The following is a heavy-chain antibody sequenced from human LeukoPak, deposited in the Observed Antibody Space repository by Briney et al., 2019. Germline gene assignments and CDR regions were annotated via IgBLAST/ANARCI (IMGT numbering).Heavy chain of an antibody. CDR1: GFNVSSNY. Sequence: GGSLRLSCAASGFNVSSNYMSWVRQAPGKGLEWVSVIYSGGSTYYVDSVKGRFTISRHNSKNTLYLQMNSLRADDTAVYYCARVRTGYSSGWFPNWFDPWGQGTLVTVSS. J-gene: IGHJ5*02. CDR3: ARVRTGYSSGWFPNWFDP. CDR2: IYSGGST. D-gene: IGHD6-19*01. V-gene: IGHV3-53*04.